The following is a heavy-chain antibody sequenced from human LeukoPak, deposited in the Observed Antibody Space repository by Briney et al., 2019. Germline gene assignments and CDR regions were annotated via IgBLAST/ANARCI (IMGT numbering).Heavy chain of an antibody. V-gene: IGHV3-23*01. CDR1: GFTFSSYA. CDR2: ISGSGGST. D-gene: IGHD2-2*01. J-gene: IGHJ6*04. Sequence: GGSLRLSCAASGFTFSSYAMSWVRQAPGKGLGWVSAISGSGGSTYYADSVKGRLTISRDNSKNTLYLQMNSLRAEDTAVYYCAKDLVWRVVPAYGMDVWGKGTTVTVSS. CDR3: AKDLVWRVVPAYGMDV.